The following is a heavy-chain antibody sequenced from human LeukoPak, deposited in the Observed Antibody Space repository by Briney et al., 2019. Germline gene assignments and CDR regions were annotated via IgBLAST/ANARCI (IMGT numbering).Heavy chain of an antibody. CDR1: GFTFSSYE. CDR2: ISSSGSTI. CDR3: ATNVGWFWYYYGMDV. D-gene: IGHD3/OR15-3a*01. V-gene: IGHV3-48*03. J-gene: IGHJ6*04. Sequence: GGSLRLSCAASGFTFSSYEMNWVRQAPGKGLEWVSYISSSGSTIYYADSVKGRFTISRDNAKNSLYVQMNSLRAEDTAVYYCATNVGWFWYYYGMDVWGKGTTVTVSS.